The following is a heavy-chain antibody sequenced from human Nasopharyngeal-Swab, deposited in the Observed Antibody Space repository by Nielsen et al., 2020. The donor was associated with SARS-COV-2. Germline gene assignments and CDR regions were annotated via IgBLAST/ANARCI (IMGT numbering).Heavy chain of an antibody. V-gene: IGHV3-21*01. CDR1: GFIFSASA. Sequence: GGSLRLSCAASGFIFSASAIHWVRQAPGRGLEWVSSISSSSDDVYDADSVRGRFTISRDNAKNSLYLQMNSLRADDTAVYYCARGRGVVLDHWGQGTLVTVSS. CDR2: ISSSSDDV. CDR3: ARGRGVVLDH. D-gene: IGHD3-10*01. J-gene: IGHJ4*02.